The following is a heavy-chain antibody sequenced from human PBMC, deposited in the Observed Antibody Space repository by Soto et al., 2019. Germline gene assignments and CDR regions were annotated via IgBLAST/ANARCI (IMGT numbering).Heavy chain of an antibody. J-gene: IGHJ3*02. V-gene: IGHV4-4*08. D-gene: IGHD3-22*01. CDR3: AREVDFSDSRGDLDALDI. CDR2: IYASGTT. Sequence: SETLSLTCTVSDGPFRFDYWPWVRPAPGKGLEWIGYIYASGTTRYNPSLKSRVTISKDTSKNQFSLKLTSVSAADTAIYYCAREVDFSDSRGDLDALDIWGQGTLVTVSS. CDR1: DGPFRFDY.